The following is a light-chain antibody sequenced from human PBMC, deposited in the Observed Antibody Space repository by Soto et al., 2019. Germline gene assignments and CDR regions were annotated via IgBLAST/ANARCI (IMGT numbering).Light chain of an antibody. V-gene: IGLV2-11*01. CDR1: SSDVGGYNY. CDR2: DVS. J-gene: IGLJ2*01. CDR3: GSYAGSDVV. Sequence: QSVLTQPRSVSGSPGQSVTISCTGTSSDVGGYNYVSWYQQHPGKAPKLMIYDVSKRPSGVPDRFSGSKSGNTASLTISGLQAEDEAEYYCGSYAGSDVVFGGGTKLTVL.